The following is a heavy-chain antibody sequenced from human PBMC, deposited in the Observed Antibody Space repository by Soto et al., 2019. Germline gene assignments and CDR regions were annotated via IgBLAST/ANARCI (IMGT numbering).Heavy chain of an antibody. Sequence: GESLKISCKGSGYSFTSYWIGWVRQMPGKGLEWMGIIYPGDSDTRYSPSFQGQVTISADKSISTAYLQWSSLKASDTAMYYCARHPIGLLCTNGVCQRNSYYGMDVWGQGTTVTLSS. J-gene: IGHJ6*02. CDR3: ARHPIGLLCTNGVCQRNSYYGMDV. D-gene: IGHD2-8*01. CDR2: IYPGDSDT. CDR1: GYSFTSYW. V-gene: IGHV5-51*01.